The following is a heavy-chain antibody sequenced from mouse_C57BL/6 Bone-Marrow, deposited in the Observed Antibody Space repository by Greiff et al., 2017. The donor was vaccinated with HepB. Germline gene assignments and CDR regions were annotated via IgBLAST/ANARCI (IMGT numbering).Heavy chain of an antibody. V-gene: IGHV6-3*01. J-gene: IGHJ1*03. D-gene: IGHD1-1*01. CDR1: GFTFSNYW. CDR2: IRLKSDNYAT. Sequence: EVHLVESGGGLVQPGGSMKLSCVASGFTFSNYWMNWVRQSPEKGLEWVAQIRLKSDNYATHYAESVKGRFTISRDVSKSSVYLQMNNLRAEDTGIYYCTARLITTVVATDVWGTGTTVTVSS. CDR3: TARLITTVVATDV.